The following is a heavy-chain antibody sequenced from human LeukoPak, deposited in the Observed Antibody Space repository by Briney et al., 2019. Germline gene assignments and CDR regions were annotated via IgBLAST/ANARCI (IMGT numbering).Heavy chain of an antibody. CDR1: GFSFNNYV. CDR2: ISGDGART. D-gene: IGHD3-22*01. CDR3: AKAGRYYYDSSGPDDY. J-gene: IGHJ4*02. Sequence: GGSLRLSCAASGFSFNNYVMGWVRQAPGKGLEWVSAISGDGARTYYADSVKGRFTISRDNSKNTLYLQMNSLRAEDTAVYYCAKAGRYYYDSSGPDDYWGQGTLVTVSS. V-gene: IGHV3-23*01.